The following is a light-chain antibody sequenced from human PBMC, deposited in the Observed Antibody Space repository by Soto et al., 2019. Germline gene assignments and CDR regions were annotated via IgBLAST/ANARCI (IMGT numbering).Light chain of an antibody. CDR2: DAS. V-gene: IGKV1-5*01. J-gene: IGKJ1*01. Sequence: DIQMTQSPSTLSASAGDRVTITCRASQSITIWLAWYQQKPGKAPKLLIFDASSLDSGVPSRFSGSGSGTEFILTISSLQPDDFATYCCQQYNSYSWTFGQGTKVAIK. CDR3: QQYNSYSWT. CDR1: QSITIW.